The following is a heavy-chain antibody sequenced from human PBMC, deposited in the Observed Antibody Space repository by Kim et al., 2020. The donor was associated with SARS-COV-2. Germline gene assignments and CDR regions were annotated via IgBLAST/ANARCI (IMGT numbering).Heavy chain of an antibody. Sequence: GGSLRLSCAASGFTFSTNYMNWVRQALGKGLEWVSVIYSGGDTYYADSVKHRFTISRDNSKNNLYLQMNSLRAEDNAVYYCARVPLTTHGWGQGTLVTVS. CDR1: GFTFSTNY. V-gene: IGHV3-66*01. J-gene: IGHJ4*02. D-gene: IGHD4-17*01. CDR3: ARVPLTTHG. CDR2: IYSGGDT.